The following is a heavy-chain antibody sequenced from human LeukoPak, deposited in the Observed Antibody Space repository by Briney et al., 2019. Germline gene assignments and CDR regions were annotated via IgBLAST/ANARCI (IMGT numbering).Heavy chain of an antibody. Sequence: SETLSLTCTVSGVSISIHFWSWLRQPPGKGLEWIGYIYYSGSTNYNLSLKSRVTISVATPKNQFSLRLSSVTAADTAVYYCARDGYRRSSIFDYWGQGTLVTVSS. CDR2: IYYSGST. J-gene: IGHJ4*02. CDR1: GVSISIHF. CDR3: ARDGYRRSSIFDY. V-gene: IGHV4-59*11. D-gene: IGHD5-12*01.